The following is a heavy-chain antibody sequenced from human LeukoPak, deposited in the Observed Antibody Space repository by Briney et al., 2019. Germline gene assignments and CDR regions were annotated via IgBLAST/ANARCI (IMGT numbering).Heavy chain of an antibody. J-gene: IGHJ3*02. V-gene: IGHV3-7*01. CDR3: AREGYGDYHI. Sequence: GGSLRLSCAVSGLPFSNHWMTWVRQAPGKGLERVANINEDGSEKYYVDSVKGRFSISRDNAKSSLYLQMNSLRVEDTAMYFCAREGYGDYHIWGQGTIVTVSS. CDR2: INEDGSEK. D-gene: IGHD4-17*01. CDR1: GLPFSNHW.